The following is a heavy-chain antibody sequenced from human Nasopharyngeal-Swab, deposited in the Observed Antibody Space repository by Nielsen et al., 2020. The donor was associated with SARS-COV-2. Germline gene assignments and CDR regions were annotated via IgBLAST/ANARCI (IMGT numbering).Heavy chain of an antibody. CDR3: TRPIYCSSTSCSDV. V-gene: IGHV3-73*01. CDR1: GFTFSGSA. Sequence: GESLTISCAASGFTFSGSAMHWVRQASGKGLEWVGRIRSKANSYATAYAASVKGRFTISRDDSKNTAYLQMNSLKTEDTAVYYCTRPIYCSSTSCSDVWGKGTTVTVSS. D-gene: IGHD2-2*01. J-gene: IGHJ6*04. CDR2: IRSKANSYAT.